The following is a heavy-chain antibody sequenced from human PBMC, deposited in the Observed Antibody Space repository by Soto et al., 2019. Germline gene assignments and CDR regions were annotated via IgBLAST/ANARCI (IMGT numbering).Heavy chain of an antibody. V-gene: IGHV3-74*01. CDR1: GFSFSSYW. D-gene: IGHD2-21*02. CDR3: ARGALGVVVTAIPHDY. Sequence: EVQLVESGGGLVQPGGSLRLSCAASGFSFSSYWMHWVRQAPGKGLVWVSRIYSDGSSTSYADSVKGRFTISRDNAKNTLYLQMNSLRAEDTAVYYCARGALGVVVTAIPHDYWGQGTLVTVSS. CDR2: IYSDGSST. J-gene: IGHJ4*02.